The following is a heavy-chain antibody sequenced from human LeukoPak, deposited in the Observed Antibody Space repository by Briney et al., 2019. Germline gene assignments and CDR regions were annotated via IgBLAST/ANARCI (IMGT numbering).Heavy chain of an antibody. J-gene: IGHJ6*04. V-gene: IGHV4-39*07. CDR3: ARELRFLEWSSGDV. D-gene: IGHD3-3*01. CDR1: GGSIGSSTDY. CDR2: IYYNGST. Sequence: SETLSLTCTVSGGSIGSSTDYWGWIRQPPGEGREWIRTIYYNGSTQYNPSLKSRVTISIDTSKSHFSLMLTSVTAADTAVYYCARELRFLEWSSGDVWGKGTTVTVSS.